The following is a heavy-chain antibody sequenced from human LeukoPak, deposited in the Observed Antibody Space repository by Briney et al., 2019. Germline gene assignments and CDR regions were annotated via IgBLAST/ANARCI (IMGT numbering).Heavy chain of an antibody. CDR1: GYTFTGYY. CDR2: INPNSGGT. Sequence: ASVEVSCKASGYTFTGYYMHWVRQAPGQGLEWMGWINPNSGGTNFAQNFQGRVTMTTDTSISTAYMELSGLRSDDTAVYYCAITGYSSGWSFDFWGQGTLVTVSS. J-gene: IGHJ4*02. D-gene: IGHD6-19*01. V-gene: IGHV1-2*02. CDR3: AITGYSSGWSFDF.